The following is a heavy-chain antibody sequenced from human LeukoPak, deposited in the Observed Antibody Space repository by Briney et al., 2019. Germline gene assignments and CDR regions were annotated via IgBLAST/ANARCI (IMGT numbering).Heavy chain of an antibody. CDR1: GYSFTSYW. CDR3: ARPMAGSGGYYYYDMDV. V-gene: IGHV5-10-1*01. D-gene: IGHD2-8*01. CDR2: IDPSDSYT. Sequence: GESLKISCKGSGYSFTSYWISWVRQMPGKGLEWMGSIDPSDSYTNYSPSFQGHVTISADKSISTAYLQRSSLKASDTATYYCARPMAGSGGYYYYDMDVWGQGTTVTVSS. J-gene: IGHJ6*02.